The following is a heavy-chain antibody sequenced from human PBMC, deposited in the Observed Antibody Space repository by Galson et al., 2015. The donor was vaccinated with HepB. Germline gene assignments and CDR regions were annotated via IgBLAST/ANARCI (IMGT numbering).Heavy chain of an antibody. Sequence: SLRLSCAASGFTFSDYYMSWIRQAPGKGLEWVSYISSSGSTIYYADSVKGRFTISRDNAKNSLYLQMNSLRAEDTAVYYCARDPTIYYDSSGTFDPWGQGTLVTVSS. CDR3: ARDPTIYYDSSGTFDP. D-gene: IGHD3-22*01. J-gene: IGHJ5*02. CDR1: GFTFSDYY. CDR2: ISSSGSTI. V-gene: IGHV3-11*01.